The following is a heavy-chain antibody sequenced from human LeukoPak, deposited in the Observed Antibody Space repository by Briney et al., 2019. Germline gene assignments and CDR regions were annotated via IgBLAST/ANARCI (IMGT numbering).Heavy chain of an antibody. CDR1: GFSLSTSGVG. CDR2: IYWDDDK. CDR3: AHVDSSGYYLLFDY. J-gene: IGHJ4*02. V-gene: IGHV2-5*02. Sequence: VSAPTLVNPTQTLTLTCTFSGFSLSTSGVGVGWIRQPPGKALEWLALIYWDDDKRYSPSLKSRLTITKDTSKNQVVLTMTNMDPVDTATYYCAHVDSSGYYLLFDYWGQGTLVTVSS. D-gene: IGHD3-22*01.